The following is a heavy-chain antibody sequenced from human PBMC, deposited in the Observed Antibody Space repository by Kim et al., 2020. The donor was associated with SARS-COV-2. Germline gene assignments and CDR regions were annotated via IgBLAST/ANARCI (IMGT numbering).Heavy chain of an antibody. J-gene: IGHJ4*02. CDR2: TGGGGGTT. CDR3: AIRVAVAGTIDY. D-gene: IGHD6-19*01. Sequence: GGSLRRSCAASGITFNDYAMSWVRQAPGKGLEWVSATGGGGGTTFYADSVKGRFTVSRDYSKNTLDLQMNSLRAEDTALYYCAIRVAVAGTIDYWGQGTL. CDR1: GITFNDYA. V-gene: IGHV3-23*01.